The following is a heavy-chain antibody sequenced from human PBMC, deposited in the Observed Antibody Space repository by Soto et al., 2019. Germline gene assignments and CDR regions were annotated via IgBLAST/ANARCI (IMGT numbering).Heavy chain of an antibody. CDR1: GGSISSYY. D-gene: IGHD2-2*01. CDR3: ARARYQLLHPYYYGMDV. CDR2: IHYSEST. J-gene: IGHJ6*02. V-gene: IGHV4-59*01. Sequence: QVQLQESGPGLVKPSETLSLTCTVSGGSISSYYWSWIRQSPGKGLEWIGYIHYSESTKSNPSLKSRFTISVDTSRNQVSLKLSSVTAADSAVYFCARARYQLLHPYYYGMDVWGQGTTVTVSS.